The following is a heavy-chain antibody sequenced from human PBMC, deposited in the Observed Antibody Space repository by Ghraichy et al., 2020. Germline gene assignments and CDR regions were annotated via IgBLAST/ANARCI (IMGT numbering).Heavy chain of an antibody. Sequence: GGSLRLSCAASGFTFSDYNMGWIRQAPGKGLEWVSYITKSSSDTNYPDSVKGRFTISRDNAKNSLFLQMDSLRAEDTAVYYCARSSSRQNHEFDPWGQGTRVTVSS. V-gene: IGHV3-11*06. J-gene: IGHJ5*02. D-gene: IGHD6-13*01. CDR2: ITKSSSDT. CDR3: ARSSSRQNHEFDP. CDR1: GFTFSDYN.